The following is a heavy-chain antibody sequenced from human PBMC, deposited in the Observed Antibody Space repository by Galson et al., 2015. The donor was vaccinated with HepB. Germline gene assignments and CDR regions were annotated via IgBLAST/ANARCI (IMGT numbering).Heavy chain of an antibody. CDR2: IYYSGST. CDR3: ARDLGGSGWSNHYDY. Sequence: SETLSLTCTVSGGSISSSSYYWGWIRQPPGKGLEWIGSIYYSGSTYYNPSLKSRVTISVDTSKNQFSLKLSSVTAADTAVYYCARDLGGSGWSNHYDYWGQGTLVTVSS. J-gene: IGHJ4*02. CDR1: GGSISSSSYY. D-gene: IGHD6-19*01. V-gene: IGHV4-39*02.